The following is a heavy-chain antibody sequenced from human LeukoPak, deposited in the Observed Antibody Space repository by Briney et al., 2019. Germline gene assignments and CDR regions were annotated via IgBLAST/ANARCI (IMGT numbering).Heavy chain of an antibody. V-gene: IGHV4-34*01. Sequence: SETLSLTCSVSGGPFSGYFWSWIRQSSGKGLEWIGEIHNSGTTNYNPSLNSRVTISEDTSKNQFYLNLSSVTAADTAVYYCARRYYYNLGSFPFDFWGQGTLVTVSS. D-gene: IGHD3-10*01. J-gene: IGHJ4*02. CDR1: GGPFSGYF. CDR2: IHNSGTT. CDR3: ARRYYYNLGSFPFDF.